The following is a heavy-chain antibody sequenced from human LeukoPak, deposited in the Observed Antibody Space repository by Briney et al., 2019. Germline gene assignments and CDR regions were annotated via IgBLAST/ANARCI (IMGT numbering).Heavy chain of an antibody. J-gene: IGHJ6*03. V-gene: IGHV3-21*01. Sequence: PGGSLRLSCAASGFTFSSYSMNWVRQAPGKGLEWVSSISTTSTYIFYGDSVKGRFTISRDNAKNSLYLQMNSLRVEDTAVYYCARDRRGWTGDYYYYYYMDVWGKGTTVTVSS. CDR1: GFTFSSYS. CDR2: ISTTSTYI. D-gene: IGHD6-19*01. CDR3: ARDRRGWTGDYYYYYYMDV.